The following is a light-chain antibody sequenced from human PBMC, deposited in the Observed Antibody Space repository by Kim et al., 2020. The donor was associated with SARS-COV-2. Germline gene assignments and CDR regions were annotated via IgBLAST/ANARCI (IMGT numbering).Light chain of an antibody. V-gene: IGKV1-39*01. CDR2: AAS. Sequence: DIQMTQSPSSLSASVGDIVTITCRASQSISSYLNWYQQKPGKAPKLLIYAASSLQSGVPSRFSGSGSGTDFTLTISSLQPEDFATYYCQQSYSTPLTFGGGTKLEI. J-gene: IGKJ4*01. CDR1: QSISSY. CDR3: QQSYSTPLT.